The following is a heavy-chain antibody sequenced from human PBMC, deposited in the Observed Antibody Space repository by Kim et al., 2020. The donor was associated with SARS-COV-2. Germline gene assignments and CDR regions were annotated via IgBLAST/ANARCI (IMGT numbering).Heavy chain of an antibody. V-gene: IGHV1-18*04. CDR3: ARDGSEAGQQLNY. Sequence: ASVKVSCKASGYTFTTYAISWVRQAPGQGLEWMGWISTYNGNTNYAQKLQGRVIMTKDTSTSTTYMELRSLTSDDTAVYYCARDGSEAGQQLNYWGQGTLVTISS. D-gene: IGHD6-13*01. J-gene: IGHJ4*02. CDR2: ISTYNGNT. CDR1: GYTFTTYA.